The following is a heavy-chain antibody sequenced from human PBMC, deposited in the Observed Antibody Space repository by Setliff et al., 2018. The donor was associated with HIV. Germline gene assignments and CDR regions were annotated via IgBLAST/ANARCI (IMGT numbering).Heavy chain of an antibody. Sequence: SVKVSCKASGSTFTDNYLHWVRQAPGQGLEWMGGIIPIFGTANYAQKFQGRVTITTYESTSTAYMELRSLRSEDTAVYYCARDLGYSYPHGLDYWGQGTLVTVSS. CDR3: ARDLGYSYPHGLDY. V-gene: IGHV1-69*05. CDR2: IIPIFGTA. J-gene: IGHJ4*02. D-gene: IGHD5-18*01. CDR1: GSTFTDNY.